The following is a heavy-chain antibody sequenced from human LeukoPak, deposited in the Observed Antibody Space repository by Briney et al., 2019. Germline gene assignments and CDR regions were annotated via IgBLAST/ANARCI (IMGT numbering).Heavy chain of an antibody. CDR2: IIPILGIA. CDR1: GCTFSSYA. J-gene: IGHJ4*02. D-gene: IGHD4-11*01. Sequence: SVKVSCKASGCTFSSYAISWVRQAPGQGLEWMGRIIPILGIANYAQKFQGRVTITADKSTSTAYMELSSLRSEDTAVYYCARPTVKGDWGQGTLVTVSS. V-gene: IGHV1-69*04. CDR3: ARPTVKGD.